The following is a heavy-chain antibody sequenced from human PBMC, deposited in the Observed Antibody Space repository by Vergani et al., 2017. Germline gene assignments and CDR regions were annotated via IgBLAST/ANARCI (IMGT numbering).Heavy chain of an antibody. Sequence: QMQLVQSGAEVKKTGSSVKVSCKASGYTFTYRYLHWVRQAPGQALEWMGWITPFNGNTNYAKKFQDRVTITRDRSMSTAYMELRSLRSDDTAVYYCARLAYDSSGYPYFDYWGQGTLVTVSS. CDR2: ITPFNGNT. V-gene: IGHV1-45*02. J-gene: IGHJ4*02. CDR1: GYTFTYRY. CDR3: ARLAYDSSGYPYFDY. D-gene: IGHD3-22*01.